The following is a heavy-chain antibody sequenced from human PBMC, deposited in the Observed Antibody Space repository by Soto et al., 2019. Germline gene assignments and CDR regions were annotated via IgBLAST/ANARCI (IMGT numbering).Heavy chain of an antibody. CDR1: GYSFTSYW. CDR3: ASALAVAGRSSWFDP. CDR2: IYPGDSDT. Sequence: PGESLKISCKGSGYSFTSYWIGWVRQVPGKGLEWMGIIYPGDSDTRYSPSFQGQVTISADKSISTAYLQWSSLKASDTAMYYCASALAVAGRSSWFDPWGQGTPVTVSS. D-gene: IGHD6-19*01. J-gene: IGHJ5*02. V-gene: IGHV5-51*01.